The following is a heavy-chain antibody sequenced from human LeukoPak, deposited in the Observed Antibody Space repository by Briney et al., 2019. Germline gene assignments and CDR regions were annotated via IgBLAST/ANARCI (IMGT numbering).Heavy chain of an antibody. V-gene: IGHV3-21*01. CDR1: GFTFSSYS. CDR2: ISSSSSYI. D-gene: IGHD6-13*01. J-gene: IGHJ5*02. CDR3: AREYVAAAGFDP. Sequence: GGSLRLSCAASGFTFSSYSMNWVRQAPGKGLEWVSSISSSSSYIYYADSVKGRFTISRDSAKNSLYLQMNSLRAEDTAVYYCAREYVAAAGFDPWGQGTLVTVSS.